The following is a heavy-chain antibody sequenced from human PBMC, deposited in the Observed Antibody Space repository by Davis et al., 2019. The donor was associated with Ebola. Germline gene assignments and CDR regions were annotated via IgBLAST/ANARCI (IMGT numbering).Heavy chain of an antibody. CDR3: ARLISYDSSGYYNPGVFDY. CDR2: INPSGGST. V-gene: IGHV1-46*01. Sequence: ASVKVSCKASGYTFTSYYMHWVRQAPGQGLEWMGIINPSGGSTSYAQKFQGRVTMTRDTSTSTVYMKLSSLRSEDTAVYYCARLISYDSSGYYNPGVFDYWGQGTLVTVSS. CDR1: GYTFTSYY. D-gene: IGHD3-22*01. J-gene: IGHJ4*02.